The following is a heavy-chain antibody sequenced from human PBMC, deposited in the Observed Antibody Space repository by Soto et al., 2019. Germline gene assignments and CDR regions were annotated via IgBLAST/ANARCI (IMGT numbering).Heavy chain of an antibody. Sequence: GGSLRLSCAASGFTFSSYAMHWVRQAPGKGLEWVAVISYDGSNKYYADTVKGRFTISRDNSKNTLYLQMNSLRAEDTAVYYFASSLWDNWNYGRFYYYGMDVWGQGTTVTVSS. V-gene: IGHV3-30-3*01. D-gene: IGHD1-7*01. CDR2: ISYDGSNK. J-gene: IGHJ6*02. CDR3: ASSLWDNWNYGRFYYYGMDV. CDR1: GFTFSSYA.